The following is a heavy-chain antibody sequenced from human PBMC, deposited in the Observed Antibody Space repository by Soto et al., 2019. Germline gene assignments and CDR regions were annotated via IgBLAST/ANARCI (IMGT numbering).Heavy chain of an antibody. CDR1: GYTFTNFG. V-gene: IGHV1-18*01. CDR3: GRVIPGVEAWFDP. Sequence: ASVKVSCKASGYTFTNFGVTWVRRAPGQGLERMGWISAYTDTPNYAQKFQGRVTMTIDTSTSTAYMDLRSLTSDETAVQGCGRVIPGVEAWFDPWGQGTLVTVSS. CDR2: ISAYTDTP. J-gene: IGHJ5*02. D-gene: IGHD2-2*01.